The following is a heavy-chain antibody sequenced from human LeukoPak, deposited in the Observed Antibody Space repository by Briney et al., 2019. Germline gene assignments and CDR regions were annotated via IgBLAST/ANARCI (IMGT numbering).Heavy chain of an antibody. CDR2: MNPNTGNT. CDR1: GHTFTSYD. J-gene: IGHJ6*03. D-gene: IGHD5-18*01. V-gene: IGHV1-8*03. Sequence: GASVKVSCKASGHTFTSYDINWVRQATGQGLEWMGWMNPNTGNTGYAQKFQGRATITRNTSITTAYMELSSLRSEDTAVYYCAKPIGGYSYGTSYYMDVWGKGTTVTVSS. CDR3: AKPIGGYSYGTSYYMDV.